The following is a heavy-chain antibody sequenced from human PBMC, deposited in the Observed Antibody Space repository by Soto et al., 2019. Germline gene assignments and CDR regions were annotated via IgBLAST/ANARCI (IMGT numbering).Heavy chain of an antibody. V-gene: IGHV4-30-4*01. Sequence: SETLSLTCTVSGGSISSGDYYWSWIRQPPGKGLEWIGYIYYTGSTYYNPSLKSRVTISVDTSKNQFSLELTSVTAADTAVYYCARQNFGNSGYSISYYFDYWGQGTLVTVSS. CDR2: IYYTGST. CDR3: ARQNFGNSGYSISYYFDY. CDR1: GGSISSGDYY. J-gene: IGHJ4*02. D-gene: IGHD5-12*01.